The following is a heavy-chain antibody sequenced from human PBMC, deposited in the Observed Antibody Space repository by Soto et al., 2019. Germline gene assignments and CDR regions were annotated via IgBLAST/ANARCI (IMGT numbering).Heavy chain of an antibody. J-gene: IGHJ6*02. Sequence: QLQESGPGLVKPSGTLSLTCDVSGGSISSRNWWSWVRQSPGKGLEWIGEMYEGGTTTTYNPSLKSRVTISVDKSKNQLSLKLSAVAAANAVLYCWAAPTISYPWDVWGQGTTVTVSS. CDR1: GGSISSRNW. V-gene: IGHV4-4*01. CDR3: AAPTISYPWDV. D-gene: IGHD3-3*01. CDR2: MYEGGTTT.